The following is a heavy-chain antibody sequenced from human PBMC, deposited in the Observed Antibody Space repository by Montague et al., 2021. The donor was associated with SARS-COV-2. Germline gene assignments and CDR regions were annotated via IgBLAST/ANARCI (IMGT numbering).Heavy chain of an antibody. CDR2: IYYSGAT. J-gene: IGHJ5*02. CDR1: GGSISTVNYY. V-gene: IGHV4-39*07. CDR3: ARGRHDVGFYFDP. Sequence: SETLSLTCTVSGGSISTVNYYWGWVRQPPGKGLDWVGSIYYSGATYYNPSLETRVSISRDTSKNQFSLKLRFVTAAATAVYYCARGRHDVGFYFDPRGHGTLVTVSS. D-gene: IGHD1-26*01.